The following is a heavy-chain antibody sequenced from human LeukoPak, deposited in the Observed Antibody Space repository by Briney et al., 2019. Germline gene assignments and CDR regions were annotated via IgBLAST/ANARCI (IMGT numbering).Heavy chain of an antibody. D-gene: IGHD5-12*01. V-gene: IGHV3-21*01. J-gene: IGHJ5*02. Sequence: GGSLRLSCAASGFDFSTYAINWDRQAPGKGLEWVSSISTMSNYIFYGDSVKGRFTISRDNAKNSVYLQMNSLRPEDTAVYYCSRDRLGGLDLWGQGTLVTVSS. CDR2: ISTMSNYI. CDR1: GFDFSTYA. CDR3: SRDRLGGLDL.